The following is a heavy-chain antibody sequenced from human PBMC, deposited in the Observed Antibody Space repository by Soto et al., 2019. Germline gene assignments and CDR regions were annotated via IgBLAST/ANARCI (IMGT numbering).Heavy chain of an antibody. V-gene: IGHV4-59*01. CDR3: ARGYCSTTSRYVGFYYMDV. J-gene: IGHJ6*03. Sequence: PSETLSLTCTVSGDSINSYYWSWIRQPPGKGLEWIGYIYYSGSTMYDPSLKSRVTISLGTSKNQFSLKLSSVTAADTAVYYCARGYCSTTSRYVGFYYMDVWGKGTAVTVSS. CDR2: IYYSGST. CDR1: GDSINSYY. D-gene: IGHD2-2*01.